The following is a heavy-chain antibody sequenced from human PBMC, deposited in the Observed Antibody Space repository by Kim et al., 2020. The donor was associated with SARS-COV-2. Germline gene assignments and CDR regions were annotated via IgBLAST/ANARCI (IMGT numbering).Heavy chain of an antibody. CDR3: AATVLGYSSSWHPRWFDP. D-gene: IGHD6-13*01. CDR1: GYTLTELS. Sequence: ASVKVSCKVSGYTLTELSMHWVRQAPGKGLEWMGGFDPEDGETIYAQKFQGRVTMTEDTSTDTAYMELSSLRSEDTAVYYCAATVLGYSSSWHPRWFDPWGQGTLVTVSS. J-gene: IGHJ5*02. CDR2: FDPEDGET. V-gene: IGHV1-24*01.